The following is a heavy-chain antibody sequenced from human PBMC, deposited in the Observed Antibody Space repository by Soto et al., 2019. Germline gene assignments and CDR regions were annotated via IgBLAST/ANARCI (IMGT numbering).Heavy chain of an antibody. Sequence: ASVKVSCKASGYTFTGYYMHWVRQAPGQGLEWMGWINPNSGGTNYAQKFQGWVTMTRDTSISTAYMELSRLRSDDTAVYYCARDPGYTGKGVPGDYWGQGTLVTVSS. CDR1: GYTFTGYY. V-gene: IGHV1-2*04. J-gene: IGHJ4*02. CDR2: INPNSGGT. D-gene: IGHD1-1*01. CDR3: ARDPGYTGKGVPGDY.